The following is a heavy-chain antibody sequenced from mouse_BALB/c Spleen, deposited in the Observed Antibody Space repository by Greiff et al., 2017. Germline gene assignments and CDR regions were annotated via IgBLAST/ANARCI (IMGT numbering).Heavy chain of an antibody. Sequence: QVQLQQSGAELVRPGTSLKVSCKASGYAFTNYLIEWVKQRPGQGLYWIGLINPGSGDTNYNEKFKGKATLTADKTSRTAYMQLSRLTSDDSAVYFCASTTVVATEFDYWGQGTTLTVSS. V-gene: IGHV1-54*01. CDR3: ASTTVVATEFDY. CDR2: INPGSGDT. CDR1: GYAFTNYL. D-gene: IGHD1-1*01. J-gene: IGHJ2*01.